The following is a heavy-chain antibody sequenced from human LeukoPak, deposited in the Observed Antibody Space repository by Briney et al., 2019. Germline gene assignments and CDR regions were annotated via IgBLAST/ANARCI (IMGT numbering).Heavy chain of an antibody. CDR2: ISWNSGKI. D-gene: IGHD6-13*01. V-gene: IGHV3-9*03. J-gene: IGHJ4*02. CDR3: AKDRGYSSSFFEI. CDR1: GFIFDDYA. Sequence: GRSLRLSCTASGFIFDDYAMHWVRQVPGKGLEWVSGISWNSGKIDYADSVKGRFTISGDNAKNSLYLQMNSLRVEDMALYYCAKDRGYSSSFFEIWGQGTLVTVSS.